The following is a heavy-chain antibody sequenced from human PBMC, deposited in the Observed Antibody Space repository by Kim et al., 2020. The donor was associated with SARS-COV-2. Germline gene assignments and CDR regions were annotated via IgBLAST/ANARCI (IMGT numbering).Heavy chain of an antibody. D-gene: IGHD2-15*01. CDR2: IYPGDSDT. CDR3: ARSDQWWGDAARMDV. V-gene: IGHV5-51*01. Sequence: GESLKISCKGSGSSFPPYFLSFFRHLPFKFLEWVGIIYPGDSDTRYSPSFEGQVSISADKSITTAYLQWSGLKASDTAMYYCARSDQWWGDAARMDVWGQGTPVTVSS. CDR1: GSSFPPYF. J-gene: IGHJ6*02.